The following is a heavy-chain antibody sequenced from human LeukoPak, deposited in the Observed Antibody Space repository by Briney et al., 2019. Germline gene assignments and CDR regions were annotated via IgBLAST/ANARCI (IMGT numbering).Heavy chain of an antibody. V-gene: IGHV1-8*01. Sequence: ASVTVSFKGSGYIFTNYDINWVRQAPGQGREWMGWMNPDSGNRGCAQKFQVRLTMTSDTSITTAYMELSSLTSDDTAMYYCVRSTMGVRRINDFWGQGSLVTVSS. CDR1: GYIFTNYD. D-gene: IGHD3-10*01. CDR2: MNPDSGNR. CDR3: VRSTMGVRRINDF. J-gene: IGHJ4*02.